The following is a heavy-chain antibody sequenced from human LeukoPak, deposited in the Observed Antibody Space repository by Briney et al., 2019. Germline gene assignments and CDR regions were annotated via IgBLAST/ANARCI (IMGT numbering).Heavy chain of an antibody. D-gene: IGHD3-10*01. CDR2: ISSDGSST. V-gene: IGHV3-74*01. J-gene: IGHJ3*02. Sequence: PGGSLRLSCAASGFTFSTYWMRWVRQVQGKGLVWVSSISSDGSSTHYADSVKGRFTISRDNVKNTLYLQVNSLRAEDTAVYYCARVHYNAFDIWGQGTMVTVSS. CDR1: GFTFSTYW. CDR3: ARVHYNAFDI.